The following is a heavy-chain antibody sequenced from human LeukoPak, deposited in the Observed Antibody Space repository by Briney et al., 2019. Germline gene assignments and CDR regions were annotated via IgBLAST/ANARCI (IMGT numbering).Heavy chain of an antibody. CDR1: GYTFTGYY. J-gene: IGHJ6*03. D-gene: IGHD5-18*01. Sequence: GASVKVSCKASGYTFTGYYMHWVRQAPGQGLEWMGWINPNSGGTNYAQKFRGRVTMTRDTSISTAYMELSRLRSDDTAVYYCARGGYSYGFSLTAYYYMDVWGKGTTVTVSS. CDR2: INPNSGGT. V-gene: IGHV1-2*02. CDR3: ARGGYSYGFSLTAYYYMDV.